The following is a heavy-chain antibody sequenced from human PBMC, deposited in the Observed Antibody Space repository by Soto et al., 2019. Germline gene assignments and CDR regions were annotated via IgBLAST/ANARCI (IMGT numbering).Heavy chain of an antibody. CDR3: ARLAEWEYYDGMDV. J-gene: IGHJ6*02. V-gene: IGHV3-73*02. Sequence: EVQLVESGGGLVQPGGSLKLSCAVSGFTFSVSAIHWVRQASGKGLEWVGRSRSKADNYATAYGASVKGRFSISRDDSRNTAYLQMGSLNTEDTAVYYCARLAEWEYYDGMDVWGQGTTVTVSS. CDR2: SRSKADNYAT. CDR1: GFTFSVSA. D-gene: IGHD1-26*01.